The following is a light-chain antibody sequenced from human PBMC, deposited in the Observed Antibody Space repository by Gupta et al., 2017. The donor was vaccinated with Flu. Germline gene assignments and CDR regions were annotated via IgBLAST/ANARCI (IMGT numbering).Light chain of an antibody. Sequence: DIQMTQSPSSLSASVGDRITLTCRASQSISSYSNWYQQKPGKAPKLLIYGASSLQSGVPTRFSGSGSGTEFTLTITRLHPDDFATYCCQQNHSTPWTFGQGTKVEIK. J-gene: IGKJ1*01. V-gene: IGKV1-39*01. CDR3: QQNHSTPWT. CDR2: GAS. CDR1: QSISSY.